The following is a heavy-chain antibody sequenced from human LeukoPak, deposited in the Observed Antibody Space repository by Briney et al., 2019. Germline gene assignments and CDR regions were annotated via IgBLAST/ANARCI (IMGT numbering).Heavy chain of an antibody. CDR1: GFTFSRYA. V-gene: IGHV3-23*01. CDR2: ISGPGDHT. Sequence: RGSLRLSCAASGFTFSRYAMTWVRQTPGKGREWVSSISGPGDHTYYADSVKGRFTISRDNSENALYLQMNSLRADNTAVYYCAKDRITIFGVVMDKWGQGTLVTVSS. J-gene: IGHJ4*02. D-gene: IGHD3-3*01. CDR3: AKDRITIFGVVMDK.